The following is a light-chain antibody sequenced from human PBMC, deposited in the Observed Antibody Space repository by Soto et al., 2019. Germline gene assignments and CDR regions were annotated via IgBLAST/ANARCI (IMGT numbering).Light chain of an antibody. CDR3: QQPHSSPFT. Sequence: DIQMTQSPSSVSASVGDRVTITCRASQGIANWLAWYQQTPGKAPKLLIYAASSLHSWVPSRFSGSGSGTDFTLTINSLQHEDFANYYCQQPHSSPFTFGPGTKVDIK. CDR1: QGIANW. CDR2: AAS. J-gene: IGKJ3*01. V-gene: IGKV1-12*01.